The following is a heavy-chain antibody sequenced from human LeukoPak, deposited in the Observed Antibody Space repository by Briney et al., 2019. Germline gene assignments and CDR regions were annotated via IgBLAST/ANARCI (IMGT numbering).Heavy chain of an antibody. CDR3: AREGYDYYYYYYYMDV. V-gene: IGHV4-34*01. J-gene: IGHJ6*03. CDR2: IYYSGST. Sequence: SETLSLTCAVYGGSFSGYYWSWIRQPPGKGLEWIGSIYYSGSTYYNPSLKSRVTISVDTSKNQFSLKLSSVTAADPAVYYCAREGYDYYYYYYYMDVWGKGTTVTVSS. CDR1: GGSFSGYY. D-gene: IGHD3-3*01.